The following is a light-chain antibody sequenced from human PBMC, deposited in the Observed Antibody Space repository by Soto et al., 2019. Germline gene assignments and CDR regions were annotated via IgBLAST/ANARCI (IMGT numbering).Light chain of an antibody. Sequence: EAVLTQSPATLSVSPGERATLSCRASQSVATNLAWYQQRPGQAPRLLIYGASKRAIGLPARFSGSGSGTEFTLTITSLQSEDFAVYYCQQRSNWPPLTFGGGTKVDIK. CDR3: QQRSNWPPLT. J-gene: IGKJ4*01. CDR2: GAS. CDR1: QSVATN. V-gene: IGKV3-15*01.